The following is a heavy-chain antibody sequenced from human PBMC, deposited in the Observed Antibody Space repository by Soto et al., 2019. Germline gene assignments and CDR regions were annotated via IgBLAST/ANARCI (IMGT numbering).Heavy chain of an antibody. CDR3: AKAKFDFWSGYWSPSLDF. J-gene: IGHJ4*02. Sequence: ASVKVSCKASRYTFTSYYIHWVRQAPGQGLEWMGWINPNNGYTKYTQKFQGRVTVTRDTSITTAYLELTRLQSDDTAVYYCAKAKFDFWSGYWSPSLDFWGQGTLVTVSS. CDR1: RYTFTSYY. D-gene: IGHD3-3*01. CDR2: INPNNGYT. V-gene: IGHV1-2*02.